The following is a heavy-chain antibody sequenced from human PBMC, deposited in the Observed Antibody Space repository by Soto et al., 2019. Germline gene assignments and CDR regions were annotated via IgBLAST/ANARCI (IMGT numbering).Heavy chain of an antibody. D-gene: IGHD6-19*01. CDR3: ARVRIAVAGILPVLCDY. Sequence: SVKVSCKASGGTFSSYAISWVRQAPGQGLEWMGGIVPIFGTANYAQKLQGRVTMTTDTSTSTAYMELRSLRSDDTAVYYCARVRIAVAGILPVLCDYWGQGTLVTVSS. CDR2: IVPIFGTA. V-gene: IGHV1-69*05. CDR1: GGTFSSYA. J-gene: IGHJ4*02.